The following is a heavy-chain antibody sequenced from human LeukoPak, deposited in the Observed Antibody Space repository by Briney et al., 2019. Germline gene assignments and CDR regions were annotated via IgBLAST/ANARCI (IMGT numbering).Heavy chain of an antibody. V-gene: IGHV3-33*01. CDR3: ARDEGSEIDY. CDR2: ILYDGSNK. J-gene: IGHJ4*02. Sequence: GSLGLSCAASGFAFSSYGMHWVRPALGKGLEWVAVILYDGSNKYYADSVKGRFTISRDNSKNTLYLQMNSLRAEDTAVYYCARDEGSEIDYWGQGTLATVSS. CDR1: GFAFSSYG. D-gene: IGHD2-15*01.